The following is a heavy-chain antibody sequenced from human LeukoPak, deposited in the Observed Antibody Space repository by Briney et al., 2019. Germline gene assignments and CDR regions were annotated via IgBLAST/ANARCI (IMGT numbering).Heavy chain of an antibody. CDR3: ASSSGWPRDYMDV. D-gene: IGHD6-19*01. CDR1: GYTFTSYA. V-gene: IGHV7-4-1*02. CDR2: INTNTGNP. Sequence: ASVKVSCKASGYTFTSYAMNWVRQAPGQGLEWMGWINTNTGNPTYAQGFTGRFVFSLDTSVSTAYLQISSLKAEDTAVYYCASSSGWPRDYMDVWGKGTTVTISS. J-gene: IGHJ6*03.